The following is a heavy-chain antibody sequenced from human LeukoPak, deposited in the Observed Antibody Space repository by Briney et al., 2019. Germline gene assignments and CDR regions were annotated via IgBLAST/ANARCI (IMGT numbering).Heavy chain of an antibody. D-gene: IGHD1-7*01. CDR3: ARVRSTTTYDY. CDR2: IYHGGST. Sequence: SETLSLTCTVSGYSVSSGYYWGWIRQPPGKGLEWIGIIYHGGSTYYNPSLTSRVTISVDASQNQFSLKLSSVTAADTAVYYCARVRSTTTYDYWGQGTLVTVSS. J-gene: IGHJ4*02. CDR1: GYSVSSGYY. V-gene: IGHV4-38-2*02.